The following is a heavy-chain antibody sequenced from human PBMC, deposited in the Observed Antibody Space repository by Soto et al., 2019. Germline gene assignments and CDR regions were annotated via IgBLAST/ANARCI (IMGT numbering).Heavy chain of an antibody. Sequence: PSETLSLTCTVSGVSISSGDYYWSWIRQPPGKGLEWIGYIYYSGSTNYNPSLKSRVTISVDTSKNQFSLKLSSVTAADTAVYYCARVGTYCSGGSCFFWFDPWGQGTLVTVSS. J-gene: IGHJ5*02. D-gene: IGHD2-15*01. CDR3: ARVGTYCSGGSCFFWFDP. CDR2: IYYSGST. V-gene: IGHV4-61*08. CDR1: GVSISSGDYY.